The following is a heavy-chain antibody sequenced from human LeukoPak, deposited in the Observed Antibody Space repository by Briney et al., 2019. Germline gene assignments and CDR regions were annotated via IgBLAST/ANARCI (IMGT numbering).Heavy chain of an antibody. Sequence: SETLSLTCTVSGPSTSHFYWRWIRQPPGKGLEWIGYMHNSGSSKHSPSLKSRVTISIDTSKNQFSLQLTSVTAADTAMYLCARSAEWLRNAFDIWGQGTMVSVSS. D-gene: IGHD5-12*01. CDR1: GPSTSHFY. CDR3: ARSAEWLRNAFDI. V-gene: IGHV4-59*01. J-gene: IGHJ3*02. CDR2: MHNSGSS.